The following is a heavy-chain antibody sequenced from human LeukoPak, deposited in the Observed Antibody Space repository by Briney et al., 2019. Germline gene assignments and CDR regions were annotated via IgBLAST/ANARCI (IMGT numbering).Heavy chain of an antibody. V-gene: IGHV3-23*01. D-gene: IGHD6-13*01. J-gene: IGHJ5*02. CDR1: GFTFSTYV. CDR3: AKGYGLQLVNNWFDP. CDR2: ISGSGSST. Sequence: GGSLRLSCAASGFTFSTYVMSWVRQAPGKGLEWVSTISGSGSSTYYADSVKGRFTISRDNSKNTLYLQVNSLRAEDTAVYYCAKGYGLQLVNNWFDPWGQGTLVTVSS.